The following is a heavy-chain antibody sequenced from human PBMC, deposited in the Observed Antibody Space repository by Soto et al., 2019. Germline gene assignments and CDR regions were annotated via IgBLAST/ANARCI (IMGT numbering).Heavy chain of an antibody. J-gene: IGHJ6*02. CDR1: GFTFSSYA. Sequence: GGSLRLSCAASGFTFSSYAMSWVRQAPGKGLEWVSAISGSGGSTYYADSVKDRFTISRDNSKNTLYLQMNSLRAEDTAVYYCATPMVRGVRDYYYYYGMDVWGRGTTVTVSS. CDR2: ISGSGGST. D-gene: IGHD3-10*01. V-gene: IGHV3-23*01. CDR3: ATPMVRGVRDYYYYYGMDV.